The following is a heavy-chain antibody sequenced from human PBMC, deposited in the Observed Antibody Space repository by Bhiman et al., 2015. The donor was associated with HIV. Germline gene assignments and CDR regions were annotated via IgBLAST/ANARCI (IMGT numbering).Heavy chain of an antibody. V-gene: IGHV3-7*03. D-gene: IGHD1-26*01. CDR1: GFTFNCCW. CDR3: ARRDSGSLSFDI. CDR2: IAQDGSQT. Sequence: EVQLVESGGGLVQPGGSLRLSCAGSGFTFNCCWMSWVRQAPGKGLEWVATIAQDGSQTLHVDSVKGRFTISRDNGKNSLYLQVTSLRAEDTALYYCARRDSGSLSFDIWGQGTMVTVSS. J-gene: IGHJ3*02.